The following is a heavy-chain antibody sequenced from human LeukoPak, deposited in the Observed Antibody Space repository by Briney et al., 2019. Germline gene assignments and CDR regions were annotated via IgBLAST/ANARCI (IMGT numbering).Heavy chain of an antibody. CDR3: ARDKRGYCSGGSCYRSSYYYGMDV. CDR1: GYTFTSYY. J-gene: IGHJ6*02. CDR2: INPSGGST. D-gene: IGHD2-15*01. V-gene: IGHV1-46*01. Sequence: ASVKVSCKASGYTFTSYYMHWVRQAPGRGLEWMGIINPSGGSTSYAQKFQGRVTMTRDTSTSTVYMELSSLRSEDTAVYYCARDKRGYCSGGSCYRSSYYYGMDVWGQGTTVTVSS.